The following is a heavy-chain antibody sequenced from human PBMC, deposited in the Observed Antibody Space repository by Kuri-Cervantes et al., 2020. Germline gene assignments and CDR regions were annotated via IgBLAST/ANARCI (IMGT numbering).Heavy chain of an antibody. D-gene: IGHD4-17*01. CDR1: GDSANSGSNY. CDR2: INHSGST. J-gene: IGHJ4*02. V-gene: IGHV4-39*07. Sequence: SETLSLTCTVSGDSANSGSNYWSWIRQPPGKGLEWIGEINHSGSTNYNPSLKSRVTISVDTSKNQFSLKLSSVTAADTAVYYCAREYGDYSCIDYWGQGTLVTVSS. CDR3: AREYGDYSCIDY.